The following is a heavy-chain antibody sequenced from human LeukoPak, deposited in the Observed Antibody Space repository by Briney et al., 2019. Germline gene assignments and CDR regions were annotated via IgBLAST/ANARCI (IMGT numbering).Heavy chain of an antibody. D-gene: IGHD3-22*01. J-gene: IGHJ3*02. V-gene: IGHV4-31*03. Sequence: SQTLSLTCTVSGGXISSGGYYWSWIRQHPGKGLEWIGYIYYSGSTYYNPSLKSRVTISVDTSKNQFSLKLSSVTAADTAVYYCARDAVYYYDSSGRAADAFDIWGQGTMVTVSS. CDR3: ARDAVYYYDSSGRAADAFDI. CDR1: GGXISSGGYY. CDR2: IYYSGST.